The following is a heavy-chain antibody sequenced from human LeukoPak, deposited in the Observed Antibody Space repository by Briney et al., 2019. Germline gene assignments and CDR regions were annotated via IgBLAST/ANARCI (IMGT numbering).Heavy chain of an antibody. J-gene: IGHJ6*03. Sequence: ASVKVSCKVSGYTLTELSMHWVRQAPGKGLKWMGGFDPEDGETIYAQKFQGRVTMTEDTSTDTAYMELSSLRSEDTAVYYCARETRLNNGDGVDQLLSGYYYMDVWGKGTTVTVSS. CDR3: ARETRLNNGDGVDQLLSGYYYMDV. CDR1: GYTLTELS. CDR2: FDPEDGET. D-gene: IGHD2-2*01. V-gene: IGHV1-24*01.